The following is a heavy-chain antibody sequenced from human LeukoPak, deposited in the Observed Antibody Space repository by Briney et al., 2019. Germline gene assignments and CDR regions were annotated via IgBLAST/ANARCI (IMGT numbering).Heavy chain of an antibody. CDR3: ARVSSGFGELPD. J-gene: IGHJ4*02. CDR2: IYYSGST. CDR1: GGSISSYY. D-gene: IGHD3-10*01. V-gene: IGHV4-59*01. Sequence: SETLSLTCTVSGGSISSYYWSWIRQPPGKGLEWIGYIYYSGSTNYNPSLKSRVTISVDTSKNQFSLKLSSVTAADTAVYYCARVSSGFGELPDWGQGTLVTVSS.